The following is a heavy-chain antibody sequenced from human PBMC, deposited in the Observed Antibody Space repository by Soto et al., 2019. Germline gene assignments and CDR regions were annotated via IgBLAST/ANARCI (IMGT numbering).Heavy chain of an antibody. Sequence: QVQLVQSGAEVKKPGASVKVSCKASGYTFSSYGISWVRQAPGQGLEWMGGISAYNGNTNYAQKLQGRVTMTTDTCTSTVYLGLRSLRSDDTAVYYCARSYCGGGCSALYYYYGMDVWGQGTKVTVSS. D-gene: IGHD2-21*02. CDR1: GYTFSSYG. J-gene: IGHJ6*02. CDR2: ISAYNGNT. V-gene: IGHV1-18*01. CDR3: ARSYCGGGCSALYYYYGMDV.